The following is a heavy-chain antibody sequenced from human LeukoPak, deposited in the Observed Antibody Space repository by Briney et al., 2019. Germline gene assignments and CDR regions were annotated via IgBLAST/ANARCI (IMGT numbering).Heavy chain of an antibody. V-gene: IGHV1-18*01. CDR3: ARDEQWLVDY. CDR2: ISLYNGNT. D-gene: IGHD6-19*01. Sequence: GASVKVSCKASGYTFTSYGISWVRQAPGQGLEWMGWISLYNGNTKYAQKLQGRVTLTTDTSTSTAYMELRGLRSDDTAVYYCARDEQWLVDYWGQGTLVTVSS. J-gene: IGHJ4*02. CDR1: GYTFTSYG.